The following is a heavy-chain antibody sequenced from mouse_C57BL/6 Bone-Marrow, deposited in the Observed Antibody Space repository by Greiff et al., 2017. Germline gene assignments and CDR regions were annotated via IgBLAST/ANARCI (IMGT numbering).Heavy chain of an antibody. V-gene: IGHV1-18*01. D-gene: IGHD2-3*01. CDR1: GYTFTDYN. CDR3: ARTGYDGYYSWYFDV. CDR2: INPNNGGT. Sequence: VQLQQSGPELVKPGASVKIPCKASGYTFTDYNMDWVKQSHGKSLEWIGDINPNNGGTIYNQKFKGKATLTVDKSSNTAYMELRSLTCEDTAVYSCARTGYDGYYSWYFDVGGTGTTVTVSS. J-gene: IGHJ1*03.